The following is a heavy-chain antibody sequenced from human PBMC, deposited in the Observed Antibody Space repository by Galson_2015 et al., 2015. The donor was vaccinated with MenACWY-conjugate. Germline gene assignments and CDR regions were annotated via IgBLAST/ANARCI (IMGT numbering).Heavy chain of an antibody. CDR3: VKEDRYFDR. CDR2: INKDGSEK. Sequence: SLRLSCAASGFTYTNYWMDWVRQAPGKGLEWVANINKDGSEKYYVDSVKGRFTISRDNAKKSLYLQMNSLRAEDTAVYYCVKEDRYFDRWGRGTLVTVSS. V-gene: IGHV3-7*03. CDR1: GFTYTNYW. J-gene: IGHJ2*01.